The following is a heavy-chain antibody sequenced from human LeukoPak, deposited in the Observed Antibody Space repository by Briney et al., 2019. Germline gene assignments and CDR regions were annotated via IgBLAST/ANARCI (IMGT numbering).Heavy chain of an antibody. J-gene: IGHJ4*02. CDR2: MNPNSGNT. CDR1: GYTFTSYD. D-gene: IGHD3-10*01. Sequence: ASVKVSCKASGYTFTSYDINWVRQATGQGLEWMGWMNPNSGNTGYAQKFQGRVTMTRNTSISTAYMELSSLRSEDTAVYYCATGLTMFRDRPVKGPGHWGQGSLVTVSS. V-gene: IGHV1-8*01. CDR3: ATGLTMFRDRPVKGPGH.